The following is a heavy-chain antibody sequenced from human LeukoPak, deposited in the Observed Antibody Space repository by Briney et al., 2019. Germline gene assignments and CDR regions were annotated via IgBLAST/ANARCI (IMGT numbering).Heavy chain of an antibody. J-gene: IGHJ4*02. V-gene: IGHV3-30*04. CDR3: AKDLSGETYYYDSSGYYAPDY. Sequence: GGSLRLSCAASGFTFSSYAMHWVRQAPGKGLEWVAVISYDGSNKYYADSVKGRFTISRDNSKNTLYLQMNSLRAEDTAVYYCAKDLSGETYYYDSSGYYAPDYWGQGTLVTVSS. CDR1: GFTFSSYA. D-gene: IGHD3-22*01. CDR2: ISYDGSNK.